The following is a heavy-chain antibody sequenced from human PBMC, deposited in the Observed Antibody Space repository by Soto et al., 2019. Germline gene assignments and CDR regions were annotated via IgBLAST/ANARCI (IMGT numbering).Heavy chain of an antibody. J-gene: IGHJ2*01. CDR3: ARDLHSGGKYWYFDI. Sequence: QVQLVQSGAEVKKPGASVKFSCKASGYTFTHYGLTWVRQPPGQGLEWMGWINGFSGATNYPQKLQGRLSMTTDTSTNTVYMELRSLKSDDTAVYYCARDLHSGGKYWYFDIWGRGTLVTVSS. CDR2: INGFSGAT. CDR1: GYTFTHYG. D-gene: IGHD2-15*01. V-gene: IGHV1-18*01.